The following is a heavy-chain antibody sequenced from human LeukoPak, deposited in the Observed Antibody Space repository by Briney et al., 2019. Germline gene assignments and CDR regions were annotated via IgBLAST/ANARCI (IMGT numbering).Heavy chain of an antibody. CDR1: GGSISSYY. CDR2: IYYSGST. J-gene: IGHJ4*02. V-gene: IGHV4-59*01. Sequence: KXSETXSXXCTVPGGSISSYYWSWIRQPPGKGLEWIGYIYYSGSTNYNPSLKSRVTISVDTSKNQFSLKLSSVTAADTAVYYCARRNYGDYWGQGTLVTVSS. CDR3: ARRNYGDY.